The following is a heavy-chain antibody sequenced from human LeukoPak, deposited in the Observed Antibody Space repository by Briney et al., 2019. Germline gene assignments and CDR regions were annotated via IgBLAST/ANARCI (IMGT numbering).Heavy chain of an antibody. CDR1: GGSISSSSYY. Sequence: SETLSLTCTVSGGSISSSSYYWGWIRQPPGKGLEWIGSIYYSGSTYYNPSLKSRVTISVDTSKNQFSLKLSSVTAADTAVYYCARHVLAQRGFWSTQVGTYNWFDPWGQGTLVTVSS. J-gene: IGHJ5*02. CDR2: IYYSGST. D-gene: IGHD3-3*01. CDR3: ARHVLAQRGFWSTQVGTYNWFDP. V-gene: IGHV4-39*01.